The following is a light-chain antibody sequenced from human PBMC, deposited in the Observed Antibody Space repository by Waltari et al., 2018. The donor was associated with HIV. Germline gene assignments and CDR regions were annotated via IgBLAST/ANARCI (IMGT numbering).Light chain of an antibody. V-gene: IGKV1-5*03. CDR1: QSISEY. CDR3: QHYGSYPET. CDR2: KAS. J-gene: IGKJ2*01. Sequence: DIQMTQSPSTLSASVGDRVTITCRASQSISEYLAWHQQKPGEAPKLLIYKASTLQTGVPSRFSGSGSGTEFTLTIDSLQPDDFATYYCQHYGSYPETFGQGTKLEIK.